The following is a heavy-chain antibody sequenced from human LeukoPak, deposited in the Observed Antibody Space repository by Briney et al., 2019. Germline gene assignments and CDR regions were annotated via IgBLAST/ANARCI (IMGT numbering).Heavy chain of an antibody. Sequence: SVKVSCKASGYTFTSYYMHWVRQAPGQGLEWMGGIIPIFDTANYAQKFQGRVTITADESTSTAYMELSSLRSEDTAVYYCARGVAAAGPLDYWGQGTLVTVSS. CDR1: GYTFTSYY. J-gene: IGHJ4*02. CDR2: IIPIFDTA. V-gene: IGHV1-69*13. D-gene: IGHD6-13*01. CDR3: ARGVAAAGPLDY.